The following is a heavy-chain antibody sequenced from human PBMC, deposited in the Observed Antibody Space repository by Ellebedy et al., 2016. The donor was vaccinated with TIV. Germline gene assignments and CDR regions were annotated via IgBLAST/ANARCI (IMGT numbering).Heavy chain of an antibody. CDR3: ARGSDYYASGWFNP. J-gene: IGHJ5*02. V-gene: IGHV4-39*07. D-gene: IGHD3-10*01. CDR2: IYYSGST. Sequence: GSLRLXCTVSGGSISSSSYYWGWIRQPPGKGLEWIGSIYYSGSTYYNPSLKSRVTISVDTSKNQFSLKLSSVTAADTAVYYCARGSDYYASGWFNPWGQGTLVTVSS. CDR1: GGSISSSSYY.